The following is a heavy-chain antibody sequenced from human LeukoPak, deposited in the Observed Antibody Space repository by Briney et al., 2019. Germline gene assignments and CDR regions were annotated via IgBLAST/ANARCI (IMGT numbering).Heavy chain of an antibody. CDR2: INHSGST. V-gene: IGHV4-34*01. D-gene: IGHD3-10*01. CDR3: ARRVQYYYGSGSYYKGPTVMKYFDY. J-gene: IGHJ4*02. CDR1: GGSFSGYY. Sequence: PSETLSLTCAVYGGSFSGYYWSWIRQPPGKGLEWIGEINHSGSTNYNPSLKSRVTISVDTSKNQFSLKLSSVTAADTAVYYCARRVQYYYGSGSYYKGPTVMKYFDYWGQGTLVTVSS.